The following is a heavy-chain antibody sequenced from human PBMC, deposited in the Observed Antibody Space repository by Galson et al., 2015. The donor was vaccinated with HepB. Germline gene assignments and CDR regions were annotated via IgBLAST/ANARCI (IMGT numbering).Heavy chain of an antibody. CDR2: ISSSGSTI. V-gene: IGHV3-11*01. Sequence: LRLSCAASGFTFSDYYMSWIRQAPGKGLEWVSYISSSGSTIYYADSVKGRFTISRDNAKNSLYLQMNSLRAEDTAVYYCASLDYYDSSGFDYWGQGTLVTVSS. D-gene: IGHD3-22*01. CDR3: ASLDYYDSSGFDY. J-gene: IGHJ4*02. CDR1: GFTFSDYY.